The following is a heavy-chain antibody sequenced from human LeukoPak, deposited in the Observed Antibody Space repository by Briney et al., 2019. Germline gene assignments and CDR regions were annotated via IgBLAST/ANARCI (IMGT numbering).Heavy chain of an antibody. CDR3: AKDHSANYYDSSGYLDY. CDR2: ISWNSGSI. D-gene: IGHD3-22*01. J-gene: IGHJ4*02. V-gene: IGHV3-9*01. CDR1: GFTFDDYA. Sequence: PGGPLRLSCAASGFTFDDYAMHWVRQAPGKGLEWVSGISWNSGSIGYADSVKGRFTISRDNAKNSLYLQMNSLRAEDTALYYCAKDHSANYYDSSGYLDYWGQGTLVTVSS.